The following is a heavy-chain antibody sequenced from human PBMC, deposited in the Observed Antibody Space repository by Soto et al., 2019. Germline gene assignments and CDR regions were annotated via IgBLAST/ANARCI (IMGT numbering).Heavy chain of an antibody. V-gene: IGHV6-1*01. CDR1: GDSVSSNSAA. D-gene: IGHD6-19*01. J-gene: IGHJ4*02. CDR3: AREYGSGWYLQLDY. Sequence: SQTLSLTCAISGDSVSSNSAAWNWIRQSPSRGLEWLGRTYYRSKWYNDYAVSVKSRIAINPDTSKNQFSLQLNSVTPEDTAVYYCAREYGSGWYLQLDYWGQGALVTVSS. CDR2: TYYRSKWYN.